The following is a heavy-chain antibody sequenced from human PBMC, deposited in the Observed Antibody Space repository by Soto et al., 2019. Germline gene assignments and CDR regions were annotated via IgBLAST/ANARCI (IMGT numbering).Heavy chain of an antibody. CDR3: VREAYIGYGHAIDP. CDR1: GVTISTYY. V-gene: IGHV4-59*01. D-gene: IGHD5-12*01. J-gene: IGHJ5*02. Sequence: PSETLSLTCAASGVTISTYYWSWIRQPPGKGLEWIGYNYHSGTTNYNPSLKSRVTISVDTSKNQFSLRLTSVTAADTAIYYCVREAYIGYGHAIDPWGQGTLVTVSS. CDR2: NYHSGTT.